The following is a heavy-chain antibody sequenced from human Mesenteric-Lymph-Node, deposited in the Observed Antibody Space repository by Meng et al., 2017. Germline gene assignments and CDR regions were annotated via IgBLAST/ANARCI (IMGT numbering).Heavy chain of an antibody. V-gene: IGHV4-38-2*01. CDR2: IHHSGST. Sequence: SEPLSLTFAVSGYSISSGYYWGWIRQPPGNGLEWIGSIHHSGSTYYNPSLKSRVTIPVDTSKNQFSLKLSSVTAADTPVYYCARFWDYYDSSGYAVFDYWGQGTLVTVSS. CDR3: ARFWDYYDSSGYAVFDY. CDR1: GYSISSGYY. D-gene: IGHD3-22*01. J-gene: IGHJ4*02.